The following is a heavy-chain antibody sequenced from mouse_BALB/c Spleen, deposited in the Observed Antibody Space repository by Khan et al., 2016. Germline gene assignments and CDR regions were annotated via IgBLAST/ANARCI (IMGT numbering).Heavy chain of an antibody. Sequence: QVQLKESGPGLVAPSQSLSITCTVSGFSLTGYGVTWVRQPPGKGLEGLGKIWGDGRTDYHSALKSRVSIRKDNSKSQVCLNMHSLQTADTANYCCSSDDDGFAYWGQGTLVIVSA. CDR2: IWGDGRT. V-gene: IGHV2-6-7*01. J-gene: IGHJ3*01. CDR1: GFSLTGYG. CDR3: SSDDDGFAY. D-gene: IGHD2-12*01.